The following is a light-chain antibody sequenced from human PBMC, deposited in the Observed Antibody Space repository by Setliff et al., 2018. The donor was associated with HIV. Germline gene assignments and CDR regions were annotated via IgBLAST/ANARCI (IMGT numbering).Light chain of an antibody. J-gene: IGLJ1*01. CDR1: SSDIGTYDR. Sequence: QSVLTQPASVSGTPGQSITISCTGSSSDIGTYDRVSWYQQRPDGGPRLIIYDVIHRPSGVPHRFSGSKSGSTASLTISGLQTEDEADYYCMSYLSTNSYVFGTGTKV. CDR3: MSYLSTNSYV. V-gene: IGLV2-14*03. CDR2: DVI.